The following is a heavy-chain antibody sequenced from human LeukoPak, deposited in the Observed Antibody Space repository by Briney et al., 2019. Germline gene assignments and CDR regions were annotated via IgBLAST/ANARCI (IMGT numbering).Heavy chain of an antibody. Sequence: ASVKVSCKASGGTFSSYAISWVRQAPGQGLEWMGRIIPILGIANYAQKFQGRVTITADKSTSTAYMELSSLRSEDTAVYYCARPIYSYYYDSSGYYSRAFDIWGQGTMVTVSS. J-gene: IGHJ3*02. D-gene: IGHD3-22*01. CDR1: GGTFSSYA. V-gene: IGHV1-69*04. CDR2: IIPILGIA. CDR3: ARPIYSYYYDSSGYYSRAFDI.